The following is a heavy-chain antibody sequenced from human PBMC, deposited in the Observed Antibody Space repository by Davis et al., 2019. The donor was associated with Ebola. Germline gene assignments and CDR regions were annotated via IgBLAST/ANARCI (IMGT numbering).Heavy chain of an antibody. Sequence: PGGSLRLSCAASGFTFSGYTMIWVRQAPGKGLEWVSSIDSKFGIFYTDSVRGRFTISRDNAKNSLYLQMNSLRAEDTAVYYCAKDQSWSFDYWGLGTLVTVSS. V-gene: IGHV3-21*06. CDR1: GFTFSGYT. CDR2: IDSKFGI. CDR3: AKDQSWSFDY. J-gene: IGHJ4*02. D-gene: IGHD2-8*02.